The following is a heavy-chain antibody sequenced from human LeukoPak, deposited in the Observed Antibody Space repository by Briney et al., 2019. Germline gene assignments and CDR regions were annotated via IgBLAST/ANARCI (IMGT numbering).Heavy chain of an antibody. Sequence: SETLSLTCTVSGGSISSSSYYWGWLRQPPGKGLEGIGRIYTSGSTNYNPSLKCRVTRSVDTSKNQSSLKLSSVTAADTAVYYCARDWAAAASGDWFDPWGQGTLVTVSS. J-gene: IGHJ5*02. CDR2: IYTSGST. CDR1: GGSISSSSYY. CDR3: ARDWAAAASGDWFDP. V-gene: IGHV4-39*07. D-gene: IGHD6-13*01.